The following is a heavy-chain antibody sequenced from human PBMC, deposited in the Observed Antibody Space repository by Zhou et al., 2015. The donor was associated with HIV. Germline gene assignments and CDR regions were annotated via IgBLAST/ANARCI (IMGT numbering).Heavy chain of an antibody. CDR3: ARSPITMVRGVIEGDGLSFFDY. CDR2: IIPIFGTA. D-gene: IGHD3-10*01. J-gene: IGHJ4*02. V-gene: IGHV1-69*01. Sequence: QVQLVQSGAEVKKPGSSVKVSCKASGGTFSSYAISWVRQAPGQGLEWMGGIIPIFGTANYAQKFQGRVTITADESTSTAYMELSSLRSEDTAVYYCARSPITMVRGVIEGDGLSFFDYWGQGTLVTVSS. CDR1: GGTFSSYA.